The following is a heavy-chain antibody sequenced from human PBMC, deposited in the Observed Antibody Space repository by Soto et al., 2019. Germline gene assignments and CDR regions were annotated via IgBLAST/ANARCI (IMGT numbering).Heavy chain of an antibody. Sequence: LSLTCTVSGGSISSGGYYWSWIRQHPGKGLEWIGYIYYSGSTYYNPSLKSRVTISVDTSKNQFSLKLSSVTAADTAVYYCARDGRGVPFFDPWGQGTLVTV. CDR2: IYYSGST. CDR3: ARDGRGVPFFDP. CDR1: GGSISSGGYY. J-gene: IGHJ5*02. D-gene: IGHD3-10*01. V-gene: IGHV4-31*03.